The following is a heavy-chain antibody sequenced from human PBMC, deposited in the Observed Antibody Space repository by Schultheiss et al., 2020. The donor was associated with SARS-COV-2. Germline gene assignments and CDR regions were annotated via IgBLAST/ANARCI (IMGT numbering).Heavy chain of an antibody. J-gene: IGHJ4*02. V-gene: IGHV4-59*01. CDR3: ASFFYGDKLFDY. D-gene: IGHD4-23*01. Sequence: SETLSLTCTVSGGSISSYYWSWIRQPPGKGLEWIGYISDTGSTNYNPSLKSRVTISVDTSKNQFSLKLSSVTAADTAVYYCASFFYGDKLFDYWGQGTLVTVSS. CDR1: GGSISSYY. CDR2: ISDTGST.